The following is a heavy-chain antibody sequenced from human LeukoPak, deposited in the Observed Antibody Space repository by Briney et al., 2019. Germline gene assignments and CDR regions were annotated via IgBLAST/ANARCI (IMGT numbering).Heavy chain of an antibody. CDR1: GFTFSSYA. D-gene: IGHD3-22*01. V-gene: IGHV3-23*01. J-gene: IGHJ4*02. Sequence: AGGSLRLSCAASGFTFSSYAMSWVRQAPGKGLNWVSAISGSGGSTYYADSVKGRFTISRDNSKNTLYLQMNSLRAEDTAVYYCAKDPYYDSSGYHDYWGQGTLVTVSS. CDR3: AKDPYYDSSGYHDY. CDR2: ISGSGGST.